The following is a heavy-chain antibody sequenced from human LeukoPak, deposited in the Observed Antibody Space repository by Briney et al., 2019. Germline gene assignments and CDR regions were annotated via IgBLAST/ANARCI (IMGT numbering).Heavy chain of an antibody. CDR2: IIPIFGTA. CDR1: GGTFSSYA. J-gene: IGHJ5*02. Sequence: SVKVSCKASGGTFSSYAISWVRQAPGQGLEWMGGIIPIFGTANYAQKFQGRVTITADESTSTAYMELSSLRSEDTAVYYCARVRRDQYSSSWYNWFDPWGQGTLVTVSS. D-gene: IGHD6-13*01. V-gene: IGHV1-69*13. CDR3: ARVRRDQYSSSWYNWFDP.